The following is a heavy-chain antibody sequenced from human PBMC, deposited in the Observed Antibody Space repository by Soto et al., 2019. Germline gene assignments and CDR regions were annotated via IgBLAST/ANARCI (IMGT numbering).Heavy chain of an antibody. CDR3: AKDLMRYDSSGY. Sequence: EVQLLEAGGGLVQPGGSLRLSCAASGFTFSSYAMSWVRQAPGKGLEWVSAISGSGGSTYYADFVKDRFTISRDNSKTTLYLQMNSLRAEYTAVYYCAKDLMRYDSSGYWCQGTLVTVSS. D-gene: IGHD3-22*01. CDR2: ISGSGGST. V-gene: IGHV3-23*01. J-gene: IGHJ4*02. CDR1: GFTFSSYA.